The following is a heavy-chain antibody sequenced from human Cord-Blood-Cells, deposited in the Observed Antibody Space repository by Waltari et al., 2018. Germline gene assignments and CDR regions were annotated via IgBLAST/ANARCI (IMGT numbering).Heavy chain of an antibody. CDR2: IWYDGSNK. V-gene: IGHV3-33*01. Sequence: QVQLVESGGGVVQPGRSLRLSCAASGFTFSSYGLHWVRQAPGKGLEWVAVIWYDGSNKYYADSVKGRFTISRDNSKTTLYLQMNSLRAEDTAVYYCARGDGSGSYPPDYWGQGTLVTVSS. CDR1: GFTFSSYG. CDR3: ARGDGSGSYPPDY. D-gene: IGHD3-10*01. J-gene: IGHJ4*02.